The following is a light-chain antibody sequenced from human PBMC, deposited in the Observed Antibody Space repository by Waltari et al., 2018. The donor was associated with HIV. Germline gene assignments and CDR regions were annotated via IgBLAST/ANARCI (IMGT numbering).Light chain of an antibody. J-gene: IGLJ2*01. Sequence: QSALTQPASVSGSPGQSITISCTGTSSDAGGYTYVSWYQQHPGKAPKLMIYEVSNRFSGSKSGNTASLTISGLQAEDEADYYCSSYTSSSTLEVFGGGTKLTVL. CDR3: SSYTSSSTLEV. V-gene: IGLV2-14*01. CDR1: SSDAGGYTY. CDR2: EV.